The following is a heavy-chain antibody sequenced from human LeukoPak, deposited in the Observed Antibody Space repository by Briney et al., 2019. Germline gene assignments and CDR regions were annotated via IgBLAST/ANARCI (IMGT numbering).Heavy chain of an antibody. D-gene: IGHD1-26*01. Sequence: GGSLRLSCAASGFTFSSYAMSWVRQAPGKGPEWVSAISGSGGSTYYADSVKGRFTISRDNSKNTLYLQMNSLRAEDTAVYYCAKWTVGRNGYFDYWGQGTLVTVSS. CDR2: ISGSGGST. CDR1: GFTFSSYA. V-gene: IGHV3-23*01. J-gene: IGHJ4*02. CDR3: AKWTVGRNGYFDY.